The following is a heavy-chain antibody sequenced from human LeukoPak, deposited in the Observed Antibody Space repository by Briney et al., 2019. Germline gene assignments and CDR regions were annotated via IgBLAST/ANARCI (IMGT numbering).Heavy chain of an antibody. CDR1: SGSISTSNYY. D-gene: IGHD6-6*01. Sequence: SETLSLTCTVSSGSISTSNYYWGWVRQPPGKALEWIGNIFYSGSTYYSPSLKSRVTISVDTSKNQFSLKLSSVTAADTAVYYCARGEYSSFFDPWGQGTLVTVSS. CDR2: IFYSGST. J-gene: IGHJ5*02. CDR3: ARGEYSSFFDP. V-gene: IGHV4-39*07.